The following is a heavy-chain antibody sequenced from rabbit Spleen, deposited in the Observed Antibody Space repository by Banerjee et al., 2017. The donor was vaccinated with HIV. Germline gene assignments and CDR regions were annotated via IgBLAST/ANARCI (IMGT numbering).Heavy chain of an antibody. CDR3: ARDMVAVIGWNFNL. J-gene: IGHJ4*01. CDR2: INIVTGKS. V-gene: IGHV1S45*01. Sequence: QEQLEGSGGGLVKPEGSLTLTCKASVDSFSDKGVMCGGRQAPGKGLVWSACINIVTGKSDSECLAKGRFIMSITSSTKATVPMTSLTVAVTATSFCARDMVAVIGWNFNLWGPGTLVTVS. D-gene: IGHD6-1*01. CDR1: VDSFSDKGV.